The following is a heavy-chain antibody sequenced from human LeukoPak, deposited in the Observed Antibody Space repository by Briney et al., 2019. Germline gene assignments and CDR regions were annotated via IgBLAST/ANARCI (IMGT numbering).Heavy chain of an antibody. J-gene: IGHJ5*02. V-gene: IGHV3-7*05. Sequence: GGSLRLSCAASGFTFSNYWMIWVRQAPGKGLEWVGNIKQDGSEKRYADSVRGRFSTSRDNAQTSLYLQMNSLRAEDTAVYYCARASDPWLQLTWGQGTLVTVSS. D-gene: IGHD5-24*01. CDR2: IKQDGSEK. CDR1: GFTFSNYW. CDR3: ARASDPWLQLT.